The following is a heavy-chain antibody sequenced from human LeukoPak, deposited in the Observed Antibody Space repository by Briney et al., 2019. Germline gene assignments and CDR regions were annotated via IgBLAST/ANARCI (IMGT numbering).Heavy chain of an antibody. CDR1: GYTFTSYY. D-gene: IGHD3-10*01. Sequence: ASVKVSCKASGYTFTSYYMHWVRQAPGQGLEWMGIINPSGGSTSYAQKFQGRVTMTRDMSTSTDYMELSSLRSEDTAVYYCARGPYGSGSYYMAVEYMDVWGKGTTVTVSS. CDR2: INPSGGST. J-gene: IGHJ6*03. V-gene: IGHV1-46*01. CDR3: ARGPYGSGSYYMAVEYMDV.